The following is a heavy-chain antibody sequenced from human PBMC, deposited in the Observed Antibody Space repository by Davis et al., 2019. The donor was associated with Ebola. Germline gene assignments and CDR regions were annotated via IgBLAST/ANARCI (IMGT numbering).Heavy chain of an antibody. Sequence: GESLKISCAASGFTFSNFAMSWVRQAPGKGLEWVSAITGSGGTTYYADSVKGRFTISRDNSKNTLYLQVNSLRAEDTAVYYCAKESYYDSLASTHYWGRGTLVTVTS. CDR3: AKESYYDSLASTHY. CDR1: GFTFSNFA. CDR2: ITGSGGTT. D-gene: IGHD3-22*01. V-gene: IGHV3-23*01. J-gene: IGHJ4*02.